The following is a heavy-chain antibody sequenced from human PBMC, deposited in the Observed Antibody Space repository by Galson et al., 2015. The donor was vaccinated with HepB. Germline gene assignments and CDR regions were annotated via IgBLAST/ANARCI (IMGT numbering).Heavy chain of an antibody. Sequence: SLRLSCADPGFTFSSFGMHWVRQAPGKGLEWVAVMSFDSNIEYYADSVKGRFTISRDNSKNTLFLQMNSLRDDDTAVYYCVKQFVDCWGQGTLVTVSS. J-gene: IGHJ4*02. D-gene: IGHD3-10*01. CDR3: VKQFVDC. CDR2: MSFDSNIE. V-gene: IGHV3-30*18. CDR1: GFTFSSFG.